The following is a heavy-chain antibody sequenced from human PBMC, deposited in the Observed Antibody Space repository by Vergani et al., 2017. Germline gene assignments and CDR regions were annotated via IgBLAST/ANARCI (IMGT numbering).Heavy chain of an antibody. CDR1: GGSFSGYY. J-gene: IGHJ6*03. Sequence: QVQLQQWGAGLLKPSETLSLTCAVYGGSFSGYYWSWIRQPPGKGLEWIGEINHSGSTNYNPSLKSRVTISVDTSKNQFSLKLSSVTAADTAVYYCARGRYDXLTGYPPPYYYMDVWGKGTTVTVSS. V-gene: IGHV4-34*01. CDR2: INHSGST. D-gene: IGHD3-9*01. CDR3: ARGRYDXLTGYPPPYYYMDV.